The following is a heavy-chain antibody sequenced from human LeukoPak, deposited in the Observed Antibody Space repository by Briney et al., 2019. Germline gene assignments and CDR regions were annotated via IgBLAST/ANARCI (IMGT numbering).Heavy chain of an antibody. CDR3: TRGGDDEGPNYFDY. Sequence: ASVKVSCKASGYTFINYYMHWVRQAPGHGLEWLGWINLNSGGTHYLQKFQGRVTMTRDTSISTAHMELDGLRYDDTAVYYCTRGGDDEGPNYFDYWGQGTLVTVSS. J-gene: IGHJ4*02. CDR1: GYTFINYY. V-gene: IGHV1-2*02. D-gene: IGHD3-10*01. CDR2: INLNSGGT.